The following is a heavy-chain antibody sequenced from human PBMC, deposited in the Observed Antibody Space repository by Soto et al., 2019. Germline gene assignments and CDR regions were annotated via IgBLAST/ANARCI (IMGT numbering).Heavy chain of an antibody. Sequence: PVKGSSKASGGTFSSHSISWGRQGTGQGLEGEGGIIPIFGTANYAQKFQGRVTITADKSTSTAYMELSSLRSEDTAVYYCARMETDCSSTSCYDVIYYYGMDVWGQGTTVTVSS. CDR3: ARMETDCSSTSCYDVIYYYGMDV. CDR2: IIPIFGTA. V-gene: IGHV1-69*06. D-gene: IGHD2-2*01. CDR1: GGTFSSHS. J-gene: IGHJ6*02.